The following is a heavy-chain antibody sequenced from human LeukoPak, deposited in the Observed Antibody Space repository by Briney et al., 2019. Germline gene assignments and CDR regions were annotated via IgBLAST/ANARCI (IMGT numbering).Heavy chain of an antibody. V-gene: IGHV4-59*01. D-gene: IGHD3-22*01. CDR2: IYYSGST. CDR1: GGSISSYY. CDR3: ASYDSSAYDAFDI. J-gene: IGHJ3*02. Sequence: SETLSLTCTVSGGSISSYYWSWIRQPPGEGLEWIGYIYYSGSTNYNPSLKSRVTISVDTSKNQFSLKLSSVTAADTAVYYCASYDSSAYDAFDIWGQGTMVTVSS.